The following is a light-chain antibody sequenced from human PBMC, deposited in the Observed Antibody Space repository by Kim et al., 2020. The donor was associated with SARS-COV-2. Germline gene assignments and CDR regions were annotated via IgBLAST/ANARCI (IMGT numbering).Light chain of an antibody. CDR1: QSVSSNY. CDR2: GAS. CDR3: QQYGSSPIT. J-gene: IGKJ5*01. Sequence: EIVLTQSPGTLSLSPGERATLACRASQSVSSNYLAWYQQKPGRAPRLLMYGASSRATGFPDRFSGSGSGTDFTLTISRLEPEDFAVYYCQQYGSSPITFGQGTRLEIK. V-gene: IGKV3-20*01.